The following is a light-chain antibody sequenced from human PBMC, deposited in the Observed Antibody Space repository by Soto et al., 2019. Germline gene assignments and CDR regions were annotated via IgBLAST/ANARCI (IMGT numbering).Light chain of an antibody. Sequence: QSVLTQPPSASGSPGQSVAISCTGTSSDVGGYNYVSWYQQLPGSAPRLLIYGNRNRPSGVPDRFSGSKSGTSASLAITGLQAEDEADYYCQAYDYSLTASVFGGGTKLTVL. CDR3: QAYDYSLTASV. V-gene: IGLV2-8*01. CDR2: GNR. J-gene: IGLJ3*02. CDR1: SSDVGGYNY.